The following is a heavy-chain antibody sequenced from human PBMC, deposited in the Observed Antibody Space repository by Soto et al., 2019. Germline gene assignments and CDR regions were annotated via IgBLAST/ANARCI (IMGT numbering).Heavy chain of an antibody. J-gene: IGHJ6*02. Sequence: GASVKVSCKASGDTFTANYMHWVRQAPGQGLEWLGRINPKSGGTSTAQKFQGWVTMTTDTSISTASMELTRLTSDDTAIYYCARGDSTDCSNGVCSFFYNHDMDVWGQGTTVTVS. V-gene: IGHV1-2*04. CDR1: GDTFTANY. CDR2: INPKSGGT. D-gene: IGHD2-8*01. CDR3: ARGDSTDCSNGVCSFFYNHDMDV.